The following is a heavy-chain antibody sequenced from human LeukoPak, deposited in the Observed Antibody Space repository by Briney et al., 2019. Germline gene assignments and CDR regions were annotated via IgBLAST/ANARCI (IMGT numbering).Heavy chain of an antibody. CDR1: EFTFSSCG. CDR2: ISSGGDYT. D-gene: IGHD3-10*01. J-gene: IGHJ2*01. CDR3: AKIGVIGLWYFDL. Sequence: PGGSLRLSCAASEFTFSSCGMSWVRQAPGKGLEWVSSISSGGDYTYYADSVKDRFTISRDNSKTTLYLQMNSLRAEDTALYYCAKIGVIGLWYFDLWGRGTLATVSS. V-gene: IGHV3-23*01.